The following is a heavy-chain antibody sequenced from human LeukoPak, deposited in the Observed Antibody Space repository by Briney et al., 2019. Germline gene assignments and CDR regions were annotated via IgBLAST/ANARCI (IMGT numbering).Heavy chain of an antibody. CDR2: ISSYNGNT. D-gene: IGHD2-2*01. J-gene: IGHJ6*02. CDR1: GYPLRNYG. V-gene: IGHV1-18*01. CDR3: ARENIVVLPAAGYYYYGMDV. Sequence: GASVKVSCKASGYPLRNYGIIWVRQAPGQGLEWMGWISSYNGNTNYAQKFQGRVTMTTDTSTSTAYMELRSLRSDDTAVYYCARENIVVLPAAGYYYYGMDVWGQGTTVTVSS.